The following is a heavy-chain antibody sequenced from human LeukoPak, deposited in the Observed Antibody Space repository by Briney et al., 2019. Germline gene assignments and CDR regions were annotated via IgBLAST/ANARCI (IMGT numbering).Heavy chain of an antibody. J-gene: IGHJ4*02. Sequence: QPGGSLRLSCAASGLTFSSYAMHWVRQAPGKGLEWVAVISYDGSNKYYADSVKGRFTISRDNSKNTLYLQMNSLRAEDTAVYYCARDQMTTVTTFDYWGQGTLVTVSS. V-gene: IGHV3-30*04. D-gene: IGHD4-17*01. CDR1: GLTFSSYA. CDR2: ISYDGSNK. CDR3: ARDQMTTVTTFDY.